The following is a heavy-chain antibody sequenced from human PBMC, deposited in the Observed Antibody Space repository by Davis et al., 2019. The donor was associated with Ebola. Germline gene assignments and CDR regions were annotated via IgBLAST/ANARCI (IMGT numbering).Heavy chain of an antibody. Sequence: GESLKISCAASGFTFSSYALHWVRQAPGKGLEWVAVISHDGSNKYYADSVKGRFTISRDNYINTLYLQMNGLRAEDTAVYYCARDTDGYSGYDLGDYWGQGTLVTVSS. CDR2: ISHDGSNK. CDR3: ARDTDGYSGYDLGDY. V-gene: IGHV3-30-3*01. J-gene: IGHJ4*02. CDR1: GFTFSSYA. D-gene: IGHD5-12*01.